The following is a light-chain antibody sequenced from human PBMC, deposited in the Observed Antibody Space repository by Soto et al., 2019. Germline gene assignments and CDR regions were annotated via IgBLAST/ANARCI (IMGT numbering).Light chain of an antibody. CDR2: NNN. Sequence: QSVLTQPPSASGTPGQRGAISCSGGSSNIGTNAVNWYQQLSGTAPKLLIYNNNQRPSGVPDRFSGSKSGTSASLAISGLQSEDEADYYCAAWDDSLNGYVFGTGTKSPS. V-gene: IGLV1-44*01. CDR1: SSNIGTNA. J-gene: IGLJ1*01. CDR3: AAWDDSLNGYV.